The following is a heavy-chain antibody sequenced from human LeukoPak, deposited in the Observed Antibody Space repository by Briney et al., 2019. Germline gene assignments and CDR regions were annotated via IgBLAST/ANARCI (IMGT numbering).Heavy chain of an antibody. CDR1: GGSISSYY. CDR3: AGHHPRNTVDF. Sequence: SETLSLTCTVSGGSISSYYWSWIRQPPGKGLEWIAYISDIGSTNYNPSLKSRVTIPLDTSKNQFSLKLSSVTAADTAVYYCAGHHPRNTVDFWGQGTLVTVSS. CDR2: ISDIGST. D-gene: IGHD2/OR15-2a*01. V-gene: IGHV4-59*08. J-gene: IGHJ4*02.